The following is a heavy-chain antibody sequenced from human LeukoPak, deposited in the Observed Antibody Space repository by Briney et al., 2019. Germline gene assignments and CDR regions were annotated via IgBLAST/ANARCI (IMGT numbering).Heavy chain of an antibody. CDR1: GGSINSGSYY. D-gene: IGHD1-26*01. V-gene: IGHV4-61*02. J-gene: IGHJ3*02. CDR2: IYTSGST. CDR3: ARDGTDAFDI. Sequence: PSETLSLTCTVSGGSINSGSYYWSWIRQPAGKGLEWIGRIYTSGSTNYNPSLKSRVTISVDTSKNQFSLKLNSVTAADTAVYYCARDGTDAFDIWGQGTMVTVSS.